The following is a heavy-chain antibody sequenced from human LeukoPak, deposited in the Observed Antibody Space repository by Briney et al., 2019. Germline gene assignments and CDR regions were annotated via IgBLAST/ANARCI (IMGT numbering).Heavy chain of an antibody. V-gene: IGHV4-59*08. CDR3: ARGRGGDNFDY. CDR2: IYYSGST. CDR1: GGSISSYY. Sequence: SETLSLICAVSGGSISSYYWSWIRQPPGKGLEWIGYIYYSGSTNYNPSLKSRVTISVDTSKNQFSLKLSSVTAADTAVYYCARGRGGDNFDYWGQGTLVTVSS. D-gene: IGHD3-16*01. J-gene: IGHJ4*02.